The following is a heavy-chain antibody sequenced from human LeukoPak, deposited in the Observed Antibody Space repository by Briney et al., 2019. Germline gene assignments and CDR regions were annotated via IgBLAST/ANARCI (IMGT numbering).Heavy chain of an antibody. V-gene: IGHV3-48*03. D-gene: IGHD1-1*01. Sequence: GGSLRLSCAASGFTFSSYEMNWVRQAPGKGLEWVSYIDFMGTSIYYADSVKGRFTISRDNARNSLYLHMNSLRPEDTAVYYCARMEIALLRGWFDPWGQGTLVTVSS. CDR1: GFTFSSYE. CDR2: IDFMGTSI. J-gene: IGHJ5*02. CDR3: ARMEIALLRGWFDP.